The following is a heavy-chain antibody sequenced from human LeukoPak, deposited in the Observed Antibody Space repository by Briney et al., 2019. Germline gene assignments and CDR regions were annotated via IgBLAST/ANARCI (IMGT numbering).Heavy chain of an antibody. CDR1: EFTFSDYW. CDR3: ARDCGIGGCDY. CDR2: IQSVGSST. Sequence: GGSLRLSCAASEFTFSDYWMHWVRQAPGKGLVWVSRIQSVGSSTTYADSVKGRFTISRDNAKNTVYLQMNSLRTEDTAVYYCARDCGIGGCDYWGQGTLVTVST. V-gene: IGHV3-74*01. D-gene: IGHD2-15*01. J-gene: IGHJ4*01.